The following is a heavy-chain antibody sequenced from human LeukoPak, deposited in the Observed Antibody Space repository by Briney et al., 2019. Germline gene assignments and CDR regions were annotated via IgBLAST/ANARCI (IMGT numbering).Heavy chain of an antibody. Sequence: GGSLRLSCAASGVTFSRYAMSWVRQAPGKGLEWVSAISESGTGTYYADSVKGRFTISRDNSKNTLYLQMNSLRAEDTAVYYCARDSYCSGGSCYLPLDYWGQGTLVTVSS. CDR3: ARDSYCSGGSCYLPLDY. CDR1: GVTFSRYA. CDR2: ISESGTGT. D-gene: IGHD2-15*01. J-gene: IGHJ4*02. V-gene: IGHV3-23*01.